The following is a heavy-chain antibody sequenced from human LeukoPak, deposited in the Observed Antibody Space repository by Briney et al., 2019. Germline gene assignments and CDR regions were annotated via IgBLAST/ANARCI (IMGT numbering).Heavy chain of an antibody. CDR2: INHSGST. J-gene: IGHJ4*02. Sequence: PSETLSLTCAVYGGSFSGYYWSWIRQPPGKGLEWIGEINHSGSTNYNPSLKSRVTISVDTSKNQFSLKLSSVTAADTAVYYCARWEPTGVYFDYWGQGTLVTVSS. D-gene: IGHD1-26*01. CDR3: ARWEPTGVYFDY. V-gene: IGHV4-34*01. CDR1: GGSFSGYY.